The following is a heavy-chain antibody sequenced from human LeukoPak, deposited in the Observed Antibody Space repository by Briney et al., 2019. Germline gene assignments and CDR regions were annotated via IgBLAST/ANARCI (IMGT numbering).Heavy chain of an antibody. V-gene: IGHV3-23*01. J-gene: IGHJ4*02. CDR3: AKVGYSFGSPGNFDF. Sequence: GGSLRLSCAASGFSFSSYAMNWVRQAPGKGLEWVSTISGSGYNTHYADSVKGRFSISRDNSKNTLSLQLNSLRAEDTAIYYCAKVGYSFGSPGNFDFWGQGTLVTVPS. D-gene: IGHD5-18*01. CDR2: ISGSGYNT. CDR1: GFSFSSYA.